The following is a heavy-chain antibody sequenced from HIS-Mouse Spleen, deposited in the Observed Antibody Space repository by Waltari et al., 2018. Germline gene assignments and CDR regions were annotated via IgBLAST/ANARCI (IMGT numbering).Heavy chain of an antibody. Sequence: VQLVESGGGLVKPGGSLRLSCAASGFTFSSYSMNWVRQAPGKGLEWVSSISSSSSYIYYAESVKGRFTISRDNAKNSLYLQMNSLRAEDTAVYYCARGGSYSDLDYWGQGTLVTVSS. CDR2: ISSSSSYI. CDR3: ARGGSYSDLDY. CDR1: GFTFSSYS. J-gene: IGHJ4*02. V-gene: IGHV3-21*01. D-gene: IGHD1-26*01.